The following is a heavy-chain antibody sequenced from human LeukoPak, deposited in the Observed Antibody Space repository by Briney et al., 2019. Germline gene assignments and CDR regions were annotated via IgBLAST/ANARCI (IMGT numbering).Heavy chain of an antibody. CDR1: GFTFDDYA. Sequence: GGSLRLSCAVSGFTFDDYAMHWVRQVPGKGLEWVTGINWNSDSIGYADSVKGRFTTSRDNAKNSLYLQMNSLRAEDTAVYYCARDLGYSSGPNYWGQGTRVTVSS. D-gene: IGHD6-19*01. CDR2: INWNSDSI. V-gene: IGHV3-9*01. CDR3: ARDLGYSSGPNY. J-gene: IGHJ4*02.